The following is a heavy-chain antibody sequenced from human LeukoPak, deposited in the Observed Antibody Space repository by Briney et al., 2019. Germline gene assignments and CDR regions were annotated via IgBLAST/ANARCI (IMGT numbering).Heavy chain of an antibody. V-gene: IGHV3-30-3*01. J-gene: IGHJ4*02. CDR3: ANAAIDTEKWELWYYFDY. D-gene: IGHD1-26*01. CDR2: ISYDGSNK. CDR1: GFTFSSYA. Sequence: GGSLRLSCAASGFTFSSYAMHWVRQAPGKGLEWVAVISYDGSNKYYADSVKGRFTISRDNSKNTLYLQMNSLRAEDTAVYYCANAAIDTEKWELWYYFDYWGQGTLVTVSS.